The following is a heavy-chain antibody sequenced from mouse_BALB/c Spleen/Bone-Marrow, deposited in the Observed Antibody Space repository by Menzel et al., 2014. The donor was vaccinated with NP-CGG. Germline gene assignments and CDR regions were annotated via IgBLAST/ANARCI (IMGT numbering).Heavy chain of an antibody. D-gene: IGHD3-1*01. V-gene: IGHV2-9*02. CDR2: XWAGGST. J-gene: IGHJ4*01. CDR1: GFSLTSYG. CDR3: AIPGAIGXXXXXXXXXX. Sequence: VHLVESGPGLVAPSQSLPITCTVSGFSLTSYGVHWVRQPPGKGLEWLGVXWAGGSTNYNSALMSRLSISKDNSKSLLFLKMNSLQTDXTXXXYXAIPGAIGXXXXXXXXXXWXQGTSVTVSS.